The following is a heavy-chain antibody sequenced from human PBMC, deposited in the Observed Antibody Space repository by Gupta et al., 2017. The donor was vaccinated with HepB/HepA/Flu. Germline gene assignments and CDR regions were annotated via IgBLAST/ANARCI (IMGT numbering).Heavy chain of an antibody. CDR1: GFTFSSYD. J-gene: IGHJ2*01. V-gene: IGHV3-13*01. D-gene: IGHD7-27*01. CDR2: IGTAGDT. Sequence: EVQLVESGGGLVQPGGSLRLSCAASGFTFSSYDMHWVRQATGKGLEWVSAIGTAGDTYYPGSVKGRFTISRENAKNSLYLQMNSLRAGDTAVYYCARGEMGIHNWYFDLWGRGTLVTVSS. CDR3: ARGEMGIHNWYFDL.